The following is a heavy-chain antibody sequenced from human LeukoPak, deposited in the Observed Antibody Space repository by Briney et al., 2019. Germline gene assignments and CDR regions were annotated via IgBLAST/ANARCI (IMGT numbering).Heavy chain of an antibody. J-gene: IGHJ4*02. Sequence: ASVKVSCKASGYTFASYYMHWVRQAPGQGLEWMGIINPSGGSTTDAQKFQGRVTMTRDTSTSTVYMELSSLRSEDTAVYYCARGSDEYYFDYWGQGTLVTVSS. CDR2: INPSGGST. CDR3: ARGSDEYYFDY. CDR1: GYTFASYY. V-gene: IGHV1-46*01.